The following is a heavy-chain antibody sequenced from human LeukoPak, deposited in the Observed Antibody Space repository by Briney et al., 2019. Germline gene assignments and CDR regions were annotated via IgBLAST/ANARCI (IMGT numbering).Heavy chain of an antibody. Sequence: GGSLRLSCAASGFTVSNNYMSWVRQAPGKGLEWVSVIYSGGSTYYADSVKGRFTISRDNARDSLYLEMNSLRADDTAMYFCARSVVPAGAWFDPWGQGTLVIVS. CDR1: GFTVSNNY. D-gene: IGHD2-2*01. CDR3: ARSVVPAGAWFDP. J-gene: IGHJ5*02. CDR2: IYSGGST. V-gene: IGHV3-66*01.